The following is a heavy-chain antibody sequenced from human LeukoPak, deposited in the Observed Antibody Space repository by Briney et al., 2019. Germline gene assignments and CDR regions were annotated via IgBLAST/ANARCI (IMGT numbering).Heavy chain of an antibody. V-gene: IGHV1-3*02. D-gene: IGHD4-23*01. Sequence: ASVKVSCKASGYTFTNYALHWVRQAPGQSLEWMGWTNGATGNTRFSQDFQGRPTITIDTSASTGYVELSSLRSEDTAVYYCARSPGGNARTWLDYWGQGTLVTVSS. J-gene: IGHJ4*02. CDR1: GYTFTNYA. CDR3: ARSPGGNARTWLDY. CDR2: TNGATGNT.